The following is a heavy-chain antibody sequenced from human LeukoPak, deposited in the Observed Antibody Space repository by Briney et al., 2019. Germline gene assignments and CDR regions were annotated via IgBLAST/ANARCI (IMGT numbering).Heavy chain of an antibody. J-gene: IGHJ3*02. V-gene: IGHV4-59*01. CDR1: GGSISSYY. Sequence: KPSETLSLTCTVSGGSISSYYSSWIWQPPGKGLEWIGYIYYSGSTNYNPSLKSRVTISVDTSKNQFSLKLSSVTAADTAVYYCARGYYGDYHAFDIWGQGTMVTVSS. CDR3: ARGYYGDYHAFDI. D-gene: IGHD4-17*01. CDR2: IYYSGST.